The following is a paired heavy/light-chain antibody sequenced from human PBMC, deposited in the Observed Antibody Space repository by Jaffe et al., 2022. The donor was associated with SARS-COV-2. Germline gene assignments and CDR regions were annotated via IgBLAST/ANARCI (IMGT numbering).Heavy chain of an antibody. CDR2: ISGSGGST. CDR3: AKYYRRGYSTGDDWFDP. V-gene: IGHV3-23*01. J-gene: IGHJ5*02. D-gene: IGHD6-25*01. CDR1: GFTFSSYA. Sequence: EVQLLESGGGLVQPGGSLRLSCAASGFTFSSYAMSWVRQAPGKGLEWVSGISGSGGSTYYADSVKGRFTISRDNSKNTLSLQMNSLRAEDTAVYYCAKYYRRGYSTGDDWFDPWGQGTLVTVSS.
Light chain of an antibody. CDR3: QQYYSPWT. J-gene: IGKJ1*01. Sequence: DIVMTQSPDSLAVSLGERATINCKSSQSVLYSSNNKNYLAWYQQKPGQPPKLLIYWASTRESGVPDRFSGSGSGTDFTLTISSLQAEDVAVYYCQQYYSPWTFGQGTKVEIK. V-gene: IGKV4-1*01. CDR2: WAS. CDR1: QSVLYSSNNKNY.